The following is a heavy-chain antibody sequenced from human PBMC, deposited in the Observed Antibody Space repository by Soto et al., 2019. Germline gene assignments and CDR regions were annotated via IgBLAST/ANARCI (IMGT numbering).Heavy chain of an antibody. Sequence: QVQLVESGGGVVQPGRSLRLSCAASGFTFSSYAMHWVRQAPGKGLEWVAVISYDGSNKYYADSVKGRFTISRDNSKNTLYLQMNSLRAEDTAVYYCARDRREHDFWSGYYYYYYGMDVWGQGTTVTVSS. D-gene: IGHD3-3*01. CDR3: ARDRREHDFWSGYYYYYYGMDV. J-gene: IGHJ6*02. CDR2: ISYDGSNK. CDR1: GFTFSSYA. V-gene: IGHV3-30-3*01.